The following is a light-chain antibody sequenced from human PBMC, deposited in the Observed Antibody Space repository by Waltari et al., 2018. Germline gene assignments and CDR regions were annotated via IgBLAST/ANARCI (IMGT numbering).Light chain of an antibody. J-gene: IGLJ3*02. CDR3: HSYDIGLTAWV. CDR2: GNP. Sequence: QSVLTQPPSVSGAPGQRVTIPCTGTSSNIGHGYDVQWYQQLPGSAPQPLMFGNPHRPSGVPDRFSGSKSGASASLAITGLQAEDEAVYYCHSYDIGLTAWVFGGRTKLTVL. CDR1: SSNIGHGYD. V-gene: IGLV1-40*01.